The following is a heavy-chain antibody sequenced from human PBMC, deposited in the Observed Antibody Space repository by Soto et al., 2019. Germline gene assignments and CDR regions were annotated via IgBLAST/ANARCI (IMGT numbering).Heavy chain of an antibody. CDR2: IDPDSGDT. Sequence: GASVKVSCKASGYTFTGYYLHWVRQAPGQGPEWVGKIDPDSGDTDQSQKFQGRVTLTRDTAIDTAYMELTRLTLDDTAIYYCARGPLEWGQGXLVTVYS. CDR1: GYTFTGYY. J-gene: IGHJ4*02. V-gene: IGHV1-2*02. CDR3: ARGPLE.